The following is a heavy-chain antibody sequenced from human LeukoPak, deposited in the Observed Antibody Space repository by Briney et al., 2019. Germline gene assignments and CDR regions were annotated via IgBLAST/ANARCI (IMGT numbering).Heavy chain of an antibody. CDR3: ARCSKRLQRNNWFDP. CDR1: GESFSGYY. D-gene: IGHD4-11*01. V-gene: IGHV4-34*01. CDR2: INHSGST. J-gene: IGHJ5*02. Sequence: SETLSLTCAVYGESFSGYYWSWVRQPPGKGLEWIGEINHSGSTNYNPSLKSRVTISVDTSKNQFSLKLSSVTAADTAAYYCARCSKRLQRNNWFDPWGQGTLVTVSS.